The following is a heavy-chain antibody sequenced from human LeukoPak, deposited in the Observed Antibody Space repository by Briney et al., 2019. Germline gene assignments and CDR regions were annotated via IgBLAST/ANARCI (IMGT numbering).Heavy chain of an antibody. CDR2: ISGSGGST. CDR1: GFTFSSYW. Sequence: PGGSLRLSCAASGFTFSSYWMHWVRQAPGKGLEWVSAISGSGGSTYYADSVKGRFTISRDNSKNTLYLQMNSLRAEDTAVYYCAKARIAAPGEPPDYWGQGTLVTVSS. D-gene: IGHD6-13*01. V-gene: IGHV3-23*01. J-gene: IGHJ4*02. CDR3: AKARIAAPGEPPDY.